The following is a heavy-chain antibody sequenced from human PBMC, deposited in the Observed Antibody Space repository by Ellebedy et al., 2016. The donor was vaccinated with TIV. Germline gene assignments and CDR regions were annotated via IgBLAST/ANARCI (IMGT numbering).Heavy chain of an antibody. CDR2: ISGSGGST. V-gene: IGHV3-23*01. D-gene: IGHD1-26*01. CDR3: ANSAYIVGATSFDY. J-gene: IGHJ4*02. Sequence: GESLKISXAASGFTFSSYAMSWVRQAPGKGLEWVSAISGSGGSTYYADSVKGRFTISRDNSKNTLYLQMNSLRAEDTAVYYCANSAYIVGATSFDYWGQGTLVTVSS. CDR1: GFTFSSYA.